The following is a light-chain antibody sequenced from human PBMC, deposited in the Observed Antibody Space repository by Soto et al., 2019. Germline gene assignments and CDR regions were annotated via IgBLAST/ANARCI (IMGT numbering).Light chain of an antibody. J-gene: IGKJ3*01. CDR2: DTP. CDR1: QNINTY. Sequence: DIQLTQSPSSLSASVGDRVTMTCGASQNINTYLNWYQQKAGKAPKLLIFDTPTLQSGVPSRFSGSGSRTHFTLTISSLQPEDFATYYCQETSSAPFTFGPGTTVDI. CDR3: QETSSAPFT. V-gene: IGKV1-39*01.